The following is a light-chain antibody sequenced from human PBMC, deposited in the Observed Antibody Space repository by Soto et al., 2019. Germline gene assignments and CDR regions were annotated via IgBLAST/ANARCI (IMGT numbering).Light chain of an antibody. J-gene: IGKJ1*01. CDR1: QRLSSY. CDR3: QQSYSAPRT. V-gene: IGKV1-39*01. CDR2: AVS. Sequence: DIQMTQSPSSLSASVGDRVTITCRASQRLSSYLNWYQQKPGKDPKILIYAVSNLQSGGPSRFSGSGSGTDFTLTISSLQPEDFATYYCQQSYSAPRTVGQGTKVEIK.